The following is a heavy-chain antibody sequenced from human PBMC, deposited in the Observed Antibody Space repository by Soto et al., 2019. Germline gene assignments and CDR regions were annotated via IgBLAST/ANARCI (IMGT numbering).Heavy chain of an antibody. V-gene: IGHV4-34*01. CDR1: GGSFSGYY. CDR2: INHSGST. D-gene: IGHD2-2*01. J-gene: IGHJ5*02. Sequence: ETLSITCAVYGGSFSGYYWSWIRQPPGKGLEWIGEINHSGSTNYNPSLKSRVTISVDTSKNQFSLKLSSVTAADTAVYYCARSSSRYCSSTSCFKGPEYWFDPWGQGTLVTVSS. CDR3: ARSSSRYCSSTSCFKGPEYWFDP.